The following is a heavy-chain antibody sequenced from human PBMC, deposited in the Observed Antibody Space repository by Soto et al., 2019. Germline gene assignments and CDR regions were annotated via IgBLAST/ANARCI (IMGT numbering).Heavy chain of an antibody. CDR1: GYTFNTYG. CDR2: ISAYDGKT. CDR3: ARDPHEFWTSYWFDP. Sequence: ASVKVSCKTSGYTFNTYGINWVRQAPGQGLELMGWISAYDGKTTYAEKFQGRVTMTTDTSTSTAYMELRSLRSDDTAIYYCARDPHEFWTSYWFDPWGQGTPITVSS. V-gene: IGHV1-18*01. D-gene: IGHD3-3*01. J-gene: IGHJ5*02.